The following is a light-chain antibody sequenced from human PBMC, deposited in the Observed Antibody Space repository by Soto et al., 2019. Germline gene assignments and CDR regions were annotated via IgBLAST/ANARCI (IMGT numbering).Light chain of an antibody. Sequence: QSVLTQPRSVSGSPGQTVTISCSGTSSDVGGYNFVSWYQQHPGKAPKLMIYDVNKRPAGVPDRYSGSKSGNTACLTISELQADDEADYYCCSYAGSVVFGGGTKLTVL. CDR1: SSDVGGYNF. J-gene: IGLJ2*01. CDR2: DVN. V-gene: IGLV2-11*01. CDR3: CSYAGSVV.